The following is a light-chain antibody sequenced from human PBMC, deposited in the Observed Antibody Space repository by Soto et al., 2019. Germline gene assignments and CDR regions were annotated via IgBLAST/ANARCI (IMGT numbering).Light chain of an antibody. J-gene: IGKJ3*01. CDR2: AAS. V-gene: IGKV3-15*01. CDR1: QNIRGN. Sequence: EILMTQSPAILSVSPGESATLSCRASQNIRGNLAWYQQKPGQAPRLLIYAASVRATGIPARFSGSGSGTEFTLTISSLQSDDFAVYSCQQYHNWPVTFGPGTKVDI. CDR3: QQYHNWPVT.